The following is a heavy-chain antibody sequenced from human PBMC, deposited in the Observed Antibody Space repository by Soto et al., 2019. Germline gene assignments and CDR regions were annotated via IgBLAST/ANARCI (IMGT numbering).Heavy chain of an antibody. J-gene: IGHJ2*01. CDR1: GGSISSYY. CDR3: ATQDLGSAGRWYFDL. Sequence: SETLSLTCTVSGGSISSYYWSWIRQPPGKGLECIGNIYYSGNTYYNPSLKSRVTISVDTSKNQFSLRLNSLTAADTAVYYCATQDLGSAGRWYFDLWGRGTLVTVSS. D-gene: IGHD3-16*01. V-gene: IGHV4-59*06. CDR2: IYYSGNT.